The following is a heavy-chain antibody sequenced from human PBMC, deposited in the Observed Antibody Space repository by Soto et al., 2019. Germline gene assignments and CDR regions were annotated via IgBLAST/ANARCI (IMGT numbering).Heavy chain of an antibody. V-gene: IGHV1-69*01. CDR2: IIPIFGTA. CDR3: ARSPQVWELLPPDFDY. Sequence: QVQLVQSGAEVKKPGSSVKVSCKASGGTFSSYAISWVRQAPGQGLEWMGGIIPIFGTANYAQKFQGRVKITADESTSTAYMELSSLRSEDTAVYYCARSPQVWELLPPDFDYWGQGTLVTVSS. J-gene: IGHJ4*02. CDR1: GGTFSSYA. D-gene: IGHD1-26*01.